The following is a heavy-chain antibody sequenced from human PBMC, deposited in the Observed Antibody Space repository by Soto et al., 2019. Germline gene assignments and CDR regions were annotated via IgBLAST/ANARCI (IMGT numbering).Heavy chain of an antibody. V-gene: IGHV3-48*01. Sequence: PGGSLILSCAGSGFTFSSYSMNWVRQAPGEGLEWISYISGSSGTIYYADSVRGRFTISRDNAKNSLSLQMNSLRAEDTAVYYCARAGYFDYWGQGTLVTSPQ. CDR3: ARAGYFDY. CDR1: GFTFSSYS. J-gene: IGHJ4*02. CDR2: ISGSSGTI.